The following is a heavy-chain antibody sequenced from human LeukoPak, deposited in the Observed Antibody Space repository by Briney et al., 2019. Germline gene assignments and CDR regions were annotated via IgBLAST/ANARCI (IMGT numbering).Heavy chain of an antibody. CDR3: ARVLPGYYYGSGSYYY. CDR1: GFTLSSYW. CDR2: IKQDGSEK. Sequence: PGGSLRLSCAASGFTLSSYWMSWVRQAPGKGLEWVANIKQDGSEKYYVDSVKGRFTISRDNAKNSLYLQMNSLRAEDTAVYYCARVLPGYYYGSGSYYYWGQGTLVTVSS. D-gene: IGHD3-10*01. V-gene: IGHV3-7*01. J-gene: IGHJ4*02.